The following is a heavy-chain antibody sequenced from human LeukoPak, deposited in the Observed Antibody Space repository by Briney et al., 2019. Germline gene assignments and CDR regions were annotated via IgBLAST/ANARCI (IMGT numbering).Heavy chain of an antibody. V-gene: IGHV3-33*01. CDR1: GFTFSSYG. Sequence: PGRSLTLSCAASGFTFSSYGMHWVRQAPGKGLEWVAVIWYDGSNKYYADSVKGRFTISRDNSKNTLYLQMNSLRAEDTAVYYCASLYSSGWSPFDYWGQGTLVTVSS. CDR2: IWYDGSNK. D-gene: IGHD6-19*01. J-gene: IGHJ4*02. CDR3: ASLYSSGWSPFDY.